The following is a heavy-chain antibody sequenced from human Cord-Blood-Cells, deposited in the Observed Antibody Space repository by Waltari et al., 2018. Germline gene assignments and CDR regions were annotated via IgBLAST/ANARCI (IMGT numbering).Heavy chain of an antibody. CDR1: GGSFSGYY. CDR3: AGGPLWGRWYFDY. D-gene: IGHD7-27*01. CDR2: INHSGST. V-gene: IGHV4-34*01. J-gene: IGHJ4*02. Sequence: QVQLQQWGAGLLKPSETLSLTCAVYGGSFSGYYWSWIRQPPGKGLEWIGEINHSGSTNYNPPLKSRVTVSVETCKNQFALKLSSVTAADTAVYYCAGGPLWGRWYFDYWGQGTLVTVYS.